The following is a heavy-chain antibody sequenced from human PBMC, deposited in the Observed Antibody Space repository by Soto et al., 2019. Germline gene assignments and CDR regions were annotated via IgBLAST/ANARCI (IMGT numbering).Heavy chain of an antibody. CDR3: XXXXXXXXXLDY. V-gene: IGHV1-3*05. J-gene: IGHJ4*02. CDR2: INAGNGNT. Sequence: QVQLVQSGAEEKKPGASVKVSCMASGYXXXXXXXXXXXXXXXXXLEWMGWINAGNGNTKYSQKFQGRVTITRDTXXXXXXXXXXXXXXXXXXXXXXXXXXXXXXXLDYWGQGTLVTVSS. CDR1: GYXXXXXX.